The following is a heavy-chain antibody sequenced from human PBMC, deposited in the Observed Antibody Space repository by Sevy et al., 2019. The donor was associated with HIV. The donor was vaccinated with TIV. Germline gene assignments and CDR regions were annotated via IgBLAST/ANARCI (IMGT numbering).Heavy chain of an antibody. J-gene: IGHJ4*02. D-gene: IGHD6-6*01. V-gene: IGHV3-7*01. CDR3: ARYIGGRPRGYYFDS. CDR1: GFTFRTFW. CDR2: IKQDGTEK. Sequence: GESLKISCAASGFTFRTFWMSWVRQAPGKRLEWVAHIKQDGTEKYHVDSVKGRFTIARDNANNSLNLLMNSLRADDTAVYYCARYIGGRPRGYYFDSWGQGTLVTVSS.